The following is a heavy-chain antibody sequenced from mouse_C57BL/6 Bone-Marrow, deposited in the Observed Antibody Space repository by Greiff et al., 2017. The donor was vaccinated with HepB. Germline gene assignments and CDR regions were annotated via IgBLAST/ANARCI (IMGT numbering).Heavy chain of an antibody. D-gene: IGHD1-1*01. J-gene: IGHJ4*01. V-gene: IGHV1-64*01. CDR3: SSTYYYGSLYYAMDY. Sequence: VQLQQPGAELVKPGASVKLSCKASGYTFTSYWMHWVKQRPGQGLEWIGMIHPNSGSTNYNEKFKSKATLTVDKSSSTAYMQLSSLTSEDSAVYYGSSTYYYGSLYYAMDYWGQGTSVTVSS. CDR2: IHPNSGST. CDR1: GYTFTSYW.